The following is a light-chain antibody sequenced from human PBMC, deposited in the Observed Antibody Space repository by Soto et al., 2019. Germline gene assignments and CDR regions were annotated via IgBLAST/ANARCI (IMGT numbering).Light chain of an antibody. CDR2: DAS. V-gene: IGKV1-39*01. CDR1: QDISNY. J-gene: IGKJ1*01. CDR3: QQSYSHPRT. Sequence: DIQMTQSPSSLSASVGDRVTITCHASQDISNYLNWYQQKPGKAPKLLIYDASNLETGVPSRFSGSGSGTDFTLTISTLQPEDFATYYCQQSYSHPRTFGQGTKVDIK.